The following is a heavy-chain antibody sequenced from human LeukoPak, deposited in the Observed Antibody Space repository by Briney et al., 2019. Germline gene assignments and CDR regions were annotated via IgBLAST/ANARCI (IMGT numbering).Heavy chain of an antibody. V-gene: IGHV4-61*02. D-gene: IGHD5-18*01. CDR1: GGSISSGSYY. Sequence: SQTLSLTCTVSGGSISSGSYYWSWIRQPAGKGLEWIGRIYTSGSTNYNPSLKSRVTISVDTSKNQFSLKLSSVTAADTAVYYCARHGGYNYGYFDLWGRGTLVTVSS. CDR2: IYTSGST. J-gene: IGHJ2*01. CDR3: ARHGGYNYGYFDL.